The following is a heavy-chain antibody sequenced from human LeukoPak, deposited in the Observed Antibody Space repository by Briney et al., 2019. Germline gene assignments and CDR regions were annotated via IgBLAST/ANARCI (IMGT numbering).Heavy chain of an antibody. V-gene: IGHV3-23*01. D-gene: IGHD3-3*01. Sequence: GGSLRLSCAASGFTFSNYGINWVRQAPGKGLEWVSSISGYGGSTYYADSVEGRFTISRDNSKNTVYLEMNSLRAEDTAVYYCTRGLGVAIYFDYWGQGTLVTVSS. J-gene: IGHJ4*02. CDR2: ISGYGGST. CDR3: TRGLGVAIYFDY. CDR1: GFTFSNYG.